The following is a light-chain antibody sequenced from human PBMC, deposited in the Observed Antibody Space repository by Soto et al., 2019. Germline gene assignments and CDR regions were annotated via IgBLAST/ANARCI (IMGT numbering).Light chain of an antibody. CDR2: LGS. CDR1: QSLLHSNGYNY. J-gene: IGKJ2*01. Sequence: DVVMTQSPLSLPVTPGEPASISCRSSQSLLHSNGYNYLDWYLQKAGQSPQLLIYLGSTRASGVPDRFSGSGSGTDFTLKISRVEAEDVGVYYCMHALQTPPMYTFGQGTKLEI. CDR3: MHALQTPPMYT. V-gene: IGKV2-28*01.